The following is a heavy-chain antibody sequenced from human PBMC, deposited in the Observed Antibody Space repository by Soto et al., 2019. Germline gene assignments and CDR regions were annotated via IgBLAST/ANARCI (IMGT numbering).Heavy chain of an antibody. D-gene: IGHD6-19*01. V-gene: IGHV6-1*01. J-gene: IGHJ6*02. Sequence: SQTPSLTCAISGDSVSSNSAAWNWIRQSPSRGLEWLGRTYYRSKWYNDYAVSVKSRITINPDTSKNQFSLQLNSVTPEDTAVYYCAREGVAGTDYYYYYGMDVWGQGTTVTVSS. CDR2: TYYRSKWYN. CDR3: AREGVAGTDYYYYYGMDV. CDR1: GDSVSSNSAA.